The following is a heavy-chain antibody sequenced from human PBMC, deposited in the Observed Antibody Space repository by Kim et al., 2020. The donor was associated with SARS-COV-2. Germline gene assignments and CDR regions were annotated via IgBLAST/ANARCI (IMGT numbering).Heavy chain of an antibody. V-gene: IGHV4-59*13. CDR3: ARDAQGSGYDSDYYYYGMDV. Sequence: SETLSLTCTVSGGSISSYYWSWIRQPPGKGLEWIGYIYYSGSTNYNPSLKSRVTISVDTSKNQFSLKLSSVTAADTAVYYCARDAQGSGYDSDYYYYGMDVWGQGTTVTVSS. D-gene: IGHD5-12*01. CDR1: GGSISSYY. CDR2: IYYSGST. J-gene: IGHJ6*02.